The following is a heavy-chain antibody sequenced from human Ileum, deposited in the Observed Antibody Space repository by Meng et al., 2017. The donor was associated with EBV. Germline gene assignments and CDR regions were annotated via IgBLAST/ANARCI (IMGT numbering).Heavy chain of an antibody. D-gene: IGHD1-26*01. CDR3: ARRGSYGGGCDY. J-gene: IGHJ4*02. V-gene: IGHV4-34*01. CDR1: GGSFTDYY. CDR2: INPSEGT. Sequence: QLQLPRCGQVRLKPSETLSLTCAVYGGSFTDYYWTWIRQPPGKGLEWIGEINPSEGTNYNPSLKSRVTISVDTSKNQFSLKMNSLTAADTAIYYCARRGSYGGGCDYWGQGTLVTVSS.